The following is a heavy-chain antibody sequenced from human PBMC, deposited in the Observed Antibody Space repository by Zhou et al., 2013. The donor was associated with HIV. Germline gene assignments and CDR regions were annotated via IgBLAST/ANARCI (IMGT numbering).Heavy chain of an antibody. D-gene: IGHD2-15*01. CDR1: GYTFTGSY. CDR3: ARPYCSGGNCLGFDF. V-gene: IGHV1-2*02. CDR2: INPNNGGT. Sequence: QVQLVQSGAEVKKPGASVKVSCKASGYTFTGSYMHWVRQAPGQGLEWMGWINPNNGGTDYAQKFQGRVTMTRDTSISTAYMELHRLRSDDTAVYYCARPYCSGGNCLGFDFWGQGTLVTVSS. J-gene: IGHJ4*02.